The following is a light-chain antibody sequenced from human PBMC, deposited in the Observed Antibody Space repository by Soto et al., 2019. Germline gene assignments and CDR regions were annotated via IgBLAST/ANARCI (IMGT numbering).Light chain of an antibody. CDR1: SSDVGGYNY. J-gene: IGLJ3*02. V-gene: IGLV2-14*01. CDR3: SSYTSSSTLV. Sequence: QSAVTQPASVSGSPGQSITISCTGTSSDVGGYNYVSWYQQHPGKAPKLMIYEVSNRPSGVSNRFSGSKSANTASLTISGLQAEDEADYYCSSYTSSSTLVFGGGTKLTVL. CDR2: EVS.